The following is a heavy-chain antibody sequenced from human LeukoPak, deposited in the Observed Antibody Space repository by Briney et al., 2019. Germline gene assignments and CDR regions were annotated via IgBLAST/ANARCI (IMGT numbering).Heavy chain of an antibody. CDR3: ARGGPGLLWFGEWPNWFDP. CDR1: GGSISSYY. CDR2: IHTSGST. V-gene: IGHV4-4*07. J-gene: IGHJ5*02. D-gene: IGHD3-10*01. Sequence: TSETLSLTCTVSGGSISSYYWSWIRQPAGKGLEWIGRIHTSGSTNYNPSLKSRVTMSVDTSKNQFSLKLSSVTAADTAVYYCARGGPGLLWFGEWPNWFDPWGQGTLVTVSS.